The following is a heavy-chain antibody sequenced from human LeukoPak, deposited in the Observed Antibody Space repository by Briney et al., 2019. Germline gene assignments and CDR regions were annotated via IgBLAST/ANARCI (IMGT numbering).Heavy chain of an antibody. Sequence: SETLSLTCTVSGGSFSSYYWTWLRQPPGKGLEWIGYIDHSGSTNYNPSLKSRVSISSDTSKNQFSLELSSVTAADTAVYYCARLKATVSIHAYFDSWGQGTLVTVSS. J-gene: IGHJ4*02. CDR1: GGSFSSYY. V-gene: IGHV4-59*01. CDR3: ARLKATVSIHAYFDS. CDR2: IDHSGST. D-gene: IGHD4-17*01.